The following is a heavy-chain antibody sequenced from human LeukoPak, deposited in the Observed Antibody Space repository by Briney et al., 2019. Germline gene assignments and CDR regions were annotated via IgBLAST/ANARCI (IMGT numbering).Heavy chain of an antibody. J-gene: IGHJ4*02. D-gene: IGHD6-19*01. CDR2: IYYSGST. CDR3: ARGRRSSGCSH. Sequence: SETLSLTCTVSGDSIRSYYWSWIRQPPGKGLEWIGYIYYSGSTNYNPSLKSRVTISVDTSKNQFSLKLSSVTAADTAVYYCARGRRSSGCSHWGQGTLVTVSS. V-gene: IGHV4-59*12. CDR1: GDSIRSYY.